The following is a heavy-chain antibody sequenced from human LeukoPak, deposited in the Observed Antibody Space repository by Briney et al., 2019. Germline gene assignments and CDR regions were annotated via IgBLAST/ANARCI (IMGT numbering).Heavy chain of an antibody. Sequence: PSETLSLTCSVSGVSINSYYWSWVRQPPGKGLEWIGYIYYSGSTNYNPSLKSRVTISVDTSKNQFSLKLSSVTAADTAVYYCAREEQGNDAFDIWGQGTMVTVSS. CDR3: AREEQGNDAFDI. CDR1: GVSINSYY. J-gene: IGHJ3*02. V-gene: IGHV4-59*01. D-gene: IGHD1/OR15-1a*01. CDR2: IYYSGST.